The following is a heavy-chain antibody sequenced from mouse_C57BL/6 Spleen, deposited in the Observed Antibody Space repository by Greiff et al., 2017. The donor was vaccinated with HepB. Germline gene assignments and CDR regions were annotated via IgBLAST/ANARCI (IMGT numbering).Heavy chain of an antibody. V-gene: IGHV5-6*01. CDR2: ISSGGSYT. Sequence: EVQVVESGGDLVKPGGSLKLSCAASGFTFSSYGMSWVRQTPDKRLEWVATISSGGSYTYYPDSVKGRFTISRDNAKNTLYLQMSSLKSEDTAMYYGARQGGGDFITTVVEGYFDVWGTGTTVTVSS. CDR1: GFTFSSYG. CDR3: ARQGGGDFITTVVEGYFDV. D-gene: IGHD1-1*01. J-gene: IGHJ1*03.